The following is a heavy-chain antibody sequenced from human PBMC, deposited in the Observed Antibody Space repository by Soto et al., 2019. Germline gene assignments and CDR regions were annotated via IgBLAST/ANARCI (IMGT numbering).Heavy chain of an antibody. CDR1: GGTFSSYA. D-gene: IGHD3-22*01. Sequence: SVKVSCKACGGTFSSYAISWVRQAPGQGLEWMGGIIPIFGTANYAQKFQGRVTITADESTSTAYMELSSLRSEDTAVYYCAPLYYYDSSGHRSHLIDYWGQGTLVTVSS. V-gene: IGHV1-69*13. CDR3: APLYYYDSSGHRSHLIDY. J-gene: IGHJ4*02. CDR2: IIPIFGTA.